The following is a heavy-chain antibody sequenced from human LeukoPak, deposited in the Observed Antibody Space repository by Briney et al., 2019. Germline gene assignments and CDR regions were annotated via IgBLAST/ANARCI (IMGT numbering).Heavy chain of an antibody. CDR3: ARIMVATTREAFDY. Sequence: GGSLGLSCAASGFTFSSYEMNWVRQAPGKGLEWVSYISSSGSTIYYADSVKGRFTISRDNAKNSLYLQMNSLRAEDTAIYYCARIMVATTREAFDYWGQGTRVTVSS. V-gene: IGHV3-48*03. CDR1: GFTFSSYE. J-gene: IGHJ4*02. D-gene: IGHD5-12*01. CDR2: ISSSGSTI.